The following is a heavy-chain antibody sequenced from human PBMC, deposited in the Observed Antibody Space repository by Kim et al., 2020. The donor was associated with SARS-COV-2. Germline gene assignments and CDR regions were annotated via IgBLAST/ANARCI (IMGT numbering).Heavy chain of an antibody. J-gene: IGHJ4*02. CDR3: ATVLSKDSNY. V-gene: IGHV3-48*01. CDR2: TK. D-gene: IGHD2-15*01. Sequence: TKTYAGTVKGRFTISRDNAENSLFLQMNGLRAEDTALYYCATVLSKDSNYWGQGTLVIVSS.